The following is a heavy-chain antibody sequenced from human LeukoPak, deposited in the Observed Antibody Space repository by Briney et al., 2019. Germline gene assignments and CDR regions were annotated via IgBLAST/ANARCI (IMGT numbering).Heavy chain of an antibody. J-gene: IGHJ4*02. D-gene: IGHD3-10*01. CDR3: ARKDYGSGSFSRSFDY. Sequence: SETLSLTCTVSGGSISSSHLWSWVRQPPGKGLEWIGEIYHSGSTNYNPSLKSRVTISVDKSKNQFSLKLSSVTAADTAMYYCARKDYGSGSFSRSFDYWGQGTLVTVSS. CDR1: GGSISSSHL. CDR2: IYHSGST. V-gene: IGHV4-4*02.